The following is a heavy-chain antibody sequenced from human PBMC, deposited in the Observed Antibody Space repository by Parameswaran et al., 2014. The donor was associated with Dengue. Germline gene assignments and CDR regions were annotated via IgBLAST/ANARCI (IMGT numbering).Heavy chain of an antibody. Sequence: RWIRQPPGKGLEWIGEINHSGSTNYNPSLKSRVTISVDTSKNQFSLKLSSVTAADTAVYYCARGGGDYYGSGSYPRYFDYWGQGTLVTVSS. J-gene: IGHJ4*02. V-gene: IGHV4-34*01. CDR3: ARGGGDYYGSGSYPRYFDY. D-gene: IGHD3-10*01. CDR2: INHSGST.